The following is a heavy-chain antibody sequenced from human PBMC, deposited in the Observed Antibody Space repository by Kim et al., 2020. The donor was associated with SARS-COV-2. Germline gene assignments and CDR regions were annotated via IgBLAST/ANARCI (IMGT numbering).Heavy chain of an antibody. Sequence: GGRTYYADSVKGRFTMSRDTSTSTLYLHKNSLTADDTAVYCCEGGGPSLDSWGPGTLVTVSS. J-gene: IGHJ4*02. CDR2: GGRT. V-gene: IGHV3-53*01. CDR3: EGGGPSLDS. D-gene: IGHD3-16*01.